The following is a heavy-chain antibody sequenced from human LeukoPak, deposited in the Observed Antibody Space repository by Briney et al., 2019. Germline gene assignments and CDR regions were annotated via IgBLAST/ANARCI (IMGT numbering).Heavy chain of an antibody. J-gene: IGHJ6*02. CDR1: GFTFSSHG. CDR2: ISTDGSKT. CDR3: ATDASGITHHAMDV. V-gene: IGHV3-30*03. D-gene: IGHD3-10*01. Sequence: GRSLRLSCAASGFTFSSHGMHWVRQAPGKGLEWVALISTDGSKTYYADSLKGRFTISGDNSKNALNLQMNSLRTEDTAVYYCATDASGITHHAMDVWGQGTTVTVSS.